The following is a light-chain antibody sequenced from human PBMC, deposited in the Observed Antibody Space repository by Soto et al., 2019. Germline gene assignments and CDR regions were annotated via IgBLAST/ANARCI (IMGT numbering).Light chain of an antibody. CDR2: DSS. CDR3: QQSDSNPTWT. J-gene: IGKJ1*01. Sequence: DIQLTQSPSSLSASVGDRLTITCRASQSISTYLNWYQQKPGEAPTLLVYDSSTLQSGVPSRFSGSGFGAEFTLTVSSLQPEDFATYYCQQSDSNPTWTLGQGTKVDIK. CDR1: QSISTY. V-gene: IGKV1-39*01.